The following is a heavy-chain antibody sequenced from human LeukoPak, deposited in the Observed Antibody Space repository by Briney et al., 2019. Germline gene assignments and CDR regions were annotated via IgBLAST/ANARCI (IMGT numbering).Heavy chain of an antibody. CDR3: TTAANFVYDYGASEGQN. D-gene: IGHD4-17*01. Sequence: GGSLRLSCAASGFTFSNAWMSWVRQAPGKGLEWVGRIKSKTDGGTTDYAAPVKGRFTISRDDSKNTLYLQMNSLKTEDTAVYYCTTAANFVYDYGASEGQNWGQGTLVTVSS. J-gene: IGHJ4*02. V-gene: IGHV3-15*01. CDR1: GFTFSNAW. CDR2: IKSKTDGGTT.